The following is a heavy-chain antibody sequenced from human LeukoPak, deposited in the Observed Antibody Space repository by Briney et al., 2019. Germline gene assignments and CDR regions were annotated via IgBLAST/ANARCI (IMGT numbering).Heavy chain of an antibody. J-gene: IGHJ4*02. D-gene: IGHD6-19*01. CDR1: GGSFSGYY. Sequence: SETLSLTCAVYGGSFSGYYWSWIRQPPGKGLEWIGEINHSGSTNYNLSLKSRVTISVDTSKNQFSLKLSSVTAADTAVYYCARARAVAGTMDYWGQGTLVTVSS. CDR3: ARARAVAGTMDY. CDR2: INHSGST. V-gene: IGHV4-34*01.